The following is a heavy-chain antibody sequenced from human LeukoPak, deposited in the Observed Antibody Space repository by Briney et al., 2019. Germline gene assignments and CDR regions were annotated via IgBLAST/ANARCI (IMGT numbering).Heavy chain of an antibody. CDR3: ARSGYPGRLLDY. CDR2: IFGSGSS. J-gene: IGHJ4*02. Sequence: SETLSLTCTVSGGSISDYYWSWIRQPPGKGLEWIGWIFGSGSSNYNPSLKSRLTISVDTSKNQFSLNLSSVTAADTAVYYCARSGYPGRLLDYWGQGTLVTVSS. V-gene: IGHV4-59*12. D-gene: IGHD3-3*01. CDR1: GGSISDYY.